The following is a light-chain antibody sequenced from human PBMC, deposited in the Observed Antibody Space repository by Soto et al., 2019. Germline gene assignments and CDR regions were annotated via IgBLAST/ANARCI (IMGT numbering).Light chain of an antibody. V-gene: IGKV1-13*02. J-gene: IGKJ2*02. CDR1: QGISSY. CDR2: DAS. CDR3: QQLGT. Sequence: IQLTQSPSFLSASVGDRVTITCRASQGISSYLAWYQQKPGKAPKLLIYDASSLESGVPSRFSGSGSGTEFTLTISSLQPDDFATYYCQQLGTFGQGTKLEIK.